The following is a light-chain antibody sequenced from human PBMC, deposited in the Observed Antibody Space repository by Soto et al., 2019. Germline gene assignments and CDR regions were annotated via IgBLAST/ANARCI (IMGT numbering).Light chain of an antibody. CDR3: QQYGLSPWT. V-gene: IGKV1-9*01. CDR2: AAS. Sequence: IQSALFPSALSAPVRQGDTKTCRGSHGSSSYLAWYQQKPGKAPKLLIYAASTLQSGVPSRFSGSESGTEFTLTISSLQSEDFAVYFCQQYGLSPWTFGGGTKVDIK. J-gene: IGKJ4*02. CDR1: HGSSSY.